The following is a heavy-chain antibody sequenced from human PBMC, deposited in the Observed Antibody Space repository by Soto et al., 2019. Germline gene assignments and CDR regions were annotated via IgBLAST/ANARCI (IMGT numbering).Heavy chain of an antibody. D-gene: IGHD3-3*01. Sequence: QVQLVESGGDLVKPGGSLRLSCAASGYTFSDYYMSWIRQAPGKGLEWISYIDTSGTKIYYADSVKGRFTITRDNAKNSLYLEMKSLRDVDTAVYYCASHYDMWSGYLAPVDYWGQGTLVTVSS. CDR2: IDTSGTKI. J-gene: IGHJ4*02. CDR3: ASHYDMWSGYLAPVDY. V-gene: IGHV3-11*01. CDR1: GYTFSDYY.